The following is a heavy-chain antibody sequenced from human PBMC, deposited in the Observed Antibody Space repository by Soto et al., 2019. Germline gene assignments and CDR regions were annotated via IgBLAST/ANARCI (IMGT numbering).Heavy chain of an antibody. D-gene: IGHD3-10*01. CDR2: TSYDGRHT. Sequence: GGSLSLSCAASGFTFSEYGIHWVRQAPGKGLEWVAITSYDGRHTSYVDSVKGRFTISRDNSGNTAFLEMNRLRVEDTAVYYCAKTRNSVINYNYYGNMDVWGQGTTVTVSS. CDR1: GFTFSEYG. CDR3: AKTRNSVINYNYYGNMDV. J-gene: IGHJ6*02. V-gene: IGHV3-30*18.